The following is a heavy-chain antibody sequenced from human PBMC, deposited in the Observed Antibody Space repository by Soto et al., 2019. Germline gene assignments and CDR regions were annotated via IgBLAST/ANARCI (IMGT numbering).Heavy chain of an antibody. Sequence: PGGSLRVSCAASGFTFSSYGMHCVRKAPGKGLEWVAVISYGGGNKYYADSVKGRLTISRDDSKNTLYLQMNRLRAEDTAVYYCAKGDSSGYYYYFDYWGQGT. CDR3: AKGDSSGYYYYFDY. V-gene: IGHV3-30*18. D-gene: IGHD3-22*01. J-gene: IGHJ4*02. CDR2: ISYGGGNK. CDR1: GFTFSSYG.